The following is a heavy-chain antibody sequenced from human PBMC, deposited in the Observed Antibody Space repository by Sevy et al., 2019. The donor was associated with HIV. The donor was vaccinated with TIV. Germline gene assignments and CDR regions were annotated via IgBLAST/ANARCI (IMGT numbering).Heavy chain of an antibody. D-gene: IGHD2-15*01. CDR3: AKDMFPDIVVVVAAKPFDY. CDR1: GFTFSSYA. CDR2: ISGSGGST. V-gene: IGHV3-23*01. Sequence: GGSLRLSCAASGFTFSSYAMSRVRQAPGKGLEWVSAISGSGGSTYYADSVKGRFTISRDNSKNTLYLQMNSLRAEDTAVYYCAKDMFPDIVVVVAAKPFDYWGQGTLVTVSS. J-gene: IGHJ4*02.